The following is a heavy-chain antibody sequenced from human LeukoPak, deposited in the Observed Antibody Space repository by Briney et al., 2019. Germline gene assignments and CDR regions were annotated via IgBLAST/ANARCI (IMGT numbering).Heavy chain of an antibody. D-gene: IGHD2-8*01. CDR2: IIPILGIA. CDR3: ARGYCTNGVCYIENWFDP. J-gene: IGHJ5*02. V-gene: IGHV1-69*04. CDR1: GGTFSSYA. Sequence: SVKVSFKASGGTFSSYAISWVRQAPGQGLEWMGRIIPILGIANYAQKFQGRVTITADKSTSTAYMELSSLRSEDTAVYYCARGYCTNGVCYIENWFDPWGQGTLVTVSS.